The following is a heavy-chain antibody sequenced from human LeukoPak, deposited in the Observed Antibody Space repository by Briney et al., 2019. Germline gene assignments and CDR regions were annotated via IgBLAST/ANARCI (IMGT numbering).Heavy chain of an antibody. Sequence: GASVKVSCKASGYTFTGYYMHWVRQAPGQGLEWMGWINPNSGGTNYAQKFQGRVTMTRDTSISTAYMELSRLRSDDTAVYYCARYYYDSSADKMDYWGQGTLVTVSS. CDR2: INPNSGGT. V-gene: IGHV1-2*02. J-gene: IGHJ4*02. D-gene: IGHD3-22*01. CDR1: GYTFTGYY. CDR3: ARYYYDSSADKMDY.